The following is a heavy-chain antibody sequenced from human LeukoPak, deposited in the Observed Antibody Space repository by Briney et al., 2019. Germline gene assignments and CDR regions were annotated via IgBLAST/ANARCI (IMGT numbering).Heavy chain of an antibody. CDR1: GFTASSNY. Sequence: GGSLRLSCAPSGFTASSNYMSWVRQAPGKGLEWVSVIYSGTNTYYADSGKGRFIISRDQPKNMLYLQMYSLRAEDTAVYYCAGGGSGSIDYWGQGTLVTVSS. CDR2: IYSGTNT. D-gene: IGHD3-16*01. V-gene: IGHV3-53*01. J-gene: IGHJ4*02. CDR3: AGGGSGSIDY.